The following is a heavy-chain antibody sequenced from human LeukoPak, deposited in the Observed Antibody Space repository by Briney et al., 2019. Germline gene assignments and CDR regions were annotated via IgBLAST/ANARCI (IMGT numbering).Heavy chain of an antibody. D-gene: IGHD7-27*01. V-gene: IGHV6-1*01. Sequence: SQTLSLTCAISGDSVFSNSDAWNWIRQSPSRGLEWLGRTYYRSSWYNDYAVSVKSRIIINPDTSKNHFSLRLNSVTPEDTAVYYCARGTGVFDYWGQGTLVTVSS. CDR2: TYYRSSWYN. J-gene: IGHJ4*02. CDR1: GDSVFSNSDA. CDR3: ARGTGVFDY.